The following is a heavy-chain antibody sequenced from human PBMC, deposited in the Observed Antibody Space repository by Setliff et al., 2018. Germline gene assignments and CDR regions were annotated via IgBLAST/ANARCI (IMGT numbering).Heavy chain of an antibody. Sequence: GGSLRLSCAASGFTFSTYNMNWVRQAPGKGLEWVSYISSSSSTIYYADSVKGRFTISRDNAKNSLYLQMNSLRAEDTAVYYCARGSLSGTTYPSDYWGQGTLVTVSS. J-gene: IGHJ4*02. V-gene: IGHV3-48*01. CDR3: ARGSLSGTTYPSDY. D-gene: IGHD1-7*01. CDR2: ISSSSSTI. CDR1: GFTFSTYN.